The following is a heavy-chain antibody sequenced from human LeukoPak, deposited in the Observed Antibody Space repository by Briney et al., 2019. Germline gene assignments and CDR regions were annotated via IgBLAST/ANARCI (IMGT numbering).Heavy chain of an antibody. CDR3: ARGVVVIKTPSSALDY. V-gene: IGHV1-69*05. CDR2: IIPIFGTA. D-gene: IGHD3-22*01. Sequence: SVKVSCKAPGGTFSSYAISWVRQAPGQGLEWMGGIIPIFGTANYAQKFQGRVTITTDESTSTAYMELSSLRSEDTAVYYCARGVVVIKTPSSALDYWGQGTLVTVSS. J-gene: IGHJ4*02. CDR1: GGTFSSYA.